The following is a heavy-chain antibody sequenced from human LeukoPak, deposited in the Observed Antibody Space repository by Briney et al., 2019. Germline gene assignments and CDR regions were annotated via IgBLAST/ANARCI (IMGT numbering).Heavy chain of an antibody. CDR1: GLTFSSYA. V-gene: IGHV3-21*01. D-gene: IGHD3-10*01. CDR2: ISSSSSYI. CDR3: ARFPGADYFDS. Sequence: PGGSLRLSCAASGLTFSSYAMSWVRQAPGKGLEWVSSISSSSSYIYYADSVKGRFTISRDNAKNSLYLQMNSLRAEDTAVYYCARFPGADYFDSWGQGTLVTVSS. J-gene: IGHJ4*02.